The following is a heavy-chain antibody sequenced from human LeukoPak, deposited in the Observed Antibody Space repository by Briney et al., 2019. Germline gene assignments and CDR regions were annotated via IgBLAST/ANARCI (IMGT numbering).Heavy chain of an antibody. D-gene: IGHD6-13*01. Sequence: GGSLRLSCAASGFTFSSYSMNWVRQAPGKGPEWVSSISSSSSYIYYADSVKGRFTISRDNAKNSLYLQMNSLRAEDTAVYYCARDKRSYSSPFDAFDIWGQGTMVTVSS. CDR1: GFTFSSYS. J-gene: IGHJ3*02. CDR2: ISSSSSYI. CDR3: ARDKRSYSSPFDAFDI. V-gene: IGHV3-21*01.